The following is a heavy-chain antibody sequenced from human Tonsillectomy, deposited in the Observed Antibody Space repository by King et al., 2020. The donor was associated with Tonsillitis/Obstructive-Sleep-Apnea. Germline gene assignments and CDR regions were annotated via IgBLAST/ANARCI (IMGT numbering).Heavy chain of an antibody. CDR1: GVSISSYY. J-gene: IGHJ3*01. CDR3: ARAYYDILTGYLDDAFDV. V-gene: IGHV4-59*08. Sequence: VQLQESGPGLVKPLETLSLTCTVSGVSISSYYWSWIRQPPGKGLEWIGYLYYSGSTNYNPSLKSRVTISVDTSKNQFSLKLSSVTAADTAVYYCARAYYDILTGYLDDAFDVWGQGTMVTVSS. D-gene: IGHD3-9*01. CDR2: LYYSGST.